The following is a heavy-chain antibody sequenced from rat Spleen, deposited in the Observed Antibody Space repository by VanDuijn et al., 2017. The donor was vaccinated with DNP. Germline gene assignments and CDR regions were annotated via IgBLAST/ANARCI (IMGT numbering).Heavy chain of an antibody. CDR2: ISYSGRT. CDR3: ARWTRYFDY. J-gene: IGHJ2*01. D-gene: IGHD1-7*01. Sequence: EVQLQESGSGLVKPSQSLSLTCSVTGYSITSHYWGWIRKFPGNKLEYIGHISYSGRTNYNPSFKSRISITRDTSKNHFFLHLNSVTTEDTATYYCARWTRYFDYWGQGVMVTVSS. V-gene: IGHV3-1*01. CDR1: GYSITSHY.